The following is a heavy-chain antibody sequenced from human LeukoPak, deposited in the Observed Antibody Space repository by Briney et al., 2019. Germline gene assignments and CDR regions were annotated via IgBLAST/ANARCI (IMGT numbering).Heavy chain of an antibody. CDR3: VRXVXSGWRFFQH. D-gene: IGHD6-19*01. V-gene: IGHV3-48*03. J-gene: IGHJ1*01. Sequence: PGGSLRLSCAASGFIFSSYEMHWVRQSPGKGLQWISYISESGNIKNYADSVKGRFTISRDNAKSSLYLQMNLLRAGDVAVYYCVRXVXSGWRFFQHXGQGILVSVSS. CDR1: GFIFSSYE. CDR2: ISESGNIK.